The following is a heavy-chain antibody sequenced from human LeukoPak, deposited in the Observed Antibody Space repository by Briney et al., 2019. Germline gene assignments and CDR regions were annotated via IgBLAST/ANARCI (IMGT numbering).Heavy chain of an antibody. CDR3: LRDRDSTGYYDY. Sequence: GGPLRLSCAASGFTFSSYAMHGVRQAPGKGLEGVAVISYEGSNKYYADSVEGLFTISRENYNNTLALEMNSLRAEDTAVYYCLRDRDSTGYYDYWGERPLVTVSS. CDR1: GFTFSSYA. J-gene: IGHJ4*01. CDR2: ISYEGSNK. V-gene: IGHV3-30*04. D-gene: IGHD3-22*01.